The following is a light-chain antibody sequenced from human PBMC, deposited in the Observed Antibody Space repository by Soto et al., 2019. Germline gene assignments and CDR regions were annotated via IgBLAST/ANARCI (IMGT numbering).Light chain of an antibody. J-gene: IGLJ1*01. CDR3: NSYTSSSTRV. V-gene: IGLV1-40*01. CDR2: GNS. CDR1: SSNIGAGYD. Sequence: QSVLTQPPSVSGTPGQRVTISCTGSSSNIGAGYDVHWYQQLPGTAPKLLIYGNSNRPSGVSNRFSDSKSGNTASLTISGLQAEDEADYYCNSYTSSSTRVFGTGTKVTVL.